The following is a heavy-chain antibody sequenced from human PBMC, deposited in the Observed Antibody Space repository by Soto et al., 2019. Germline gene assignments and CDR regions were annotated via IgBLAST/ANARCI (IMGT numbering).Heavy chain of an antibody. Sequence: GGSLRLSCAASGFIFDRDSMSWVRQAPGECLEWVSGISAGGGRKDYADVVQGRFTISRNNTNNTLILQKNRLRAEDTALYYCESRLIHDYNSKEPSTLFIDVSLDLPRWGQGTMVTVSS. J-gene: IGHJ4*02. D-gene: IGHD3-16*01. CDR1: GFIFDRDS. V-gene: IGHV3-23*01. CDR2: ISAGGGRK. CDR3: ESRLIHDYNSKEPSTLFIDVSLDLPR.